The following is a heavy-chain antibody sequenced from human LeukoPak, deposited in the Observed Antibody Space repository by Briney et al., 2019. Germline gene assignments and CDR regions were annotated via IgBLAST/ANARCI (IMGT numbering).Heavy chain of an antibody. D-gene: IGHD3-9*01. CDR3: ARDLPYYDILTGYQRPFDY. CDR2: IIPILGIA. J-gene: IGHJ4*02. CDR1: GGTFSSYA. Sequence: SVKVSCKASGGTFSSYAISRVRQAPGQGLEWMGRIIPILGIANYAQKFQGRVTITADKSTSTAYMEMSSLRSEDTAVYYCARDLPYYDILTGYQRPFDYWGQGTLVTVSS. V-gene: IGHV1-69*04.